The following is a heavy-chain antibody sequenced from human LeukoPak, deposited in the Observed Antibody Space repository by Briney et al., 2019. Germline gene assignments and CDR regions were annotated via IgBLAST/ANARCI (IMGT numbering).Heavy chain of an antibody. CDR3: ARGDSGYDYGFDN. CDR1: GGTFSSHA. D-gene: IGHD5-12*01. J-gene: IGHJ4*02. V-gene: IGHV1-69*05. CDR2: IIPIFGTT. Sequence: ASVKVSCKASGGTFSSHAISWVRQAPGQGLEWVGGIIPIFGTTNYAQKFQGRVTITTDESTSTGYMELRSLRSDDTAVYYCARGDSGYDYGFDNWGQGTLVAVSS.